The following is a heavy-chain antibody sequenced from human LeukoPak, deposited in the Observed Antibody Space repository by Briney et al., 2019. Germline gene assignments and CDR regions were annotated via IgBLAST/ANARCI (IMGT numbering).Heavy chain of an antibody. D-gene: IGHD3-22*01. V-gene: IGHV3-30*04. CDR2: IAYDGSNK. Sequence: PGGSLRLSCAASGFTFSSDAMHWVRQAPGKGLEWVAVIAYDGSNKYYADSVKGRFTISRDNSKNTLYLQMNSLRAEDTAVYYCARGLGSGSGYFGGGYWGQGTLVTVSS. J-gene: IGHJ4*02. CDR3: ARGLGSGSGYFGGGY. CDR1: GFTFSSDA.